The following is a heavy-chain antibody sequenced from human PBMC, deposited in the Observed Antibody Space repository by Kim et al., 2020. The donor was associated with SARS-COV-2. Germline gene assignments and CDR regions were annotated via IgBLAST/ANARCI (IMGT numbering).Heavy chain of an antibody. CDR3: ARAWPSSGVGWFDP. CDR2: IYYRGNT. J-gene: IGHJ5*02. Sequence: SETLSLTCTVSGGSMNSNFCNWSRQPQGKGLEWIGYIYYRGNTKYNPSLESRVTISVDTSRTQLPLNLSSVTAADTAIYYCARAWPSSGVGWFDPWAPGTLVTVSS. D-gene: IGHD6-19*01. V-gene: IGHV4-59*01. CDR1: GGSMNSNF.